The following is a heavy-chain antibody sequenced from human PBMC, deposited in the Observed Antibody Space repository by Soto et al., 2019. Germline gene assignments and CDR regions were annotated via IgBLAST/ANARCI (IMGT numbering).Heavy chain of an antibody. Sequence: QVQLQESGPGLVKPSQTLSLTCTVSGGSIRSGGYYWSWIRQHPGKGLEWIGYIYYSGSTYYNPSLKSRVTISVDTSKNQFSLKLSSVTAADTAVYYCARATYGGGYNWFDPWGQGTLVTVSS. J-gene: IGHJ5*02. CDR1: GGSIRSGGYY. V-gene: IGHV4-31*03. CDR3: ARATYGGGYNWFDP. D-gene: IGHD3-10*02. CDR2: IYYSGST.